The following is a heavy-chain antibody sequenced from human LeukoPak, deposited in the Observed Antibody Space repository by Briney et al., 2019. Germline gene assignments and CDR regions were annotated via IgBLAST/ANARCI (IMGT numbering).Heavy chain of an antibody. D-gene: IGHD3-22*01. Sequence: GGSLRLSCAAPGFTFSGYGMNWVRQAPGKGLEWVVIISYDGNNKYYADSVKGRFTISRDNSKNTLYLQMNSLRAEDTAVYYCAKSEVASGYGPIDFWGQGTLVTVSS. CDR2: ISYDGNNK. CDR1: GFTFSGYG. CDR3: AKSEVASGYGPIDF. V-gene: IGHV3-30*18. J-gene: IGHJ4*02.